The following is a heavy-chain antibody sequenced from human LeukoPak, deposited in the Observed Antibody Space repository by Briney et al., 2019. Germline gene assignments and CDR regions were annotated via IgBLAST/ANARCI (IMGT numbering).Heavy chain of an antibody. CDR2: INSDGSST. Sequence: GGSLRLSCAASGFTFSSYWMHWVRQAPGKGLVWVSRINSDGSSTSYADSVKGRFTISRDNAKNTLYLQMNSLRAEDTAVYYCARGPPGYYDSSGYYLDYWGQGTLVTVSS. CDR3: ARGPPGYYDSSGYYLDY. V-gene: IGHV3-74*01. J-gene: IGHJ4*02. D-gene: IGHD3-22*01. CDR1: GFTFSSYW.